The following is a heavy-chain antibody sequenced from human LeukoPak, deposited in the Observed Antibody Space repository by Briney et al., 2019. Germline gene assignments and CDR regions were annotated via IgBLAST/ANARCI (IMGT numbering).Heavy chain of an antibody. D-gene: IGHD3-22*01. CDR3: ASKVYDSSGLT. Sequence: PSETLSLTCTVSGGSIRSSYYYWGWIRQPPGKGLEWIGSIYDSGSTYYNPSLKSRVTISVDTSKNQFSLKLSSVTAADTAVYYCASKVYDSSGLTWGQGTLVTVSS. CDR2: IYDSGST. CDR1: GGSIRSSYYY. J-gene: IGHJ5*02. V-gene: IGHV4-39*07.